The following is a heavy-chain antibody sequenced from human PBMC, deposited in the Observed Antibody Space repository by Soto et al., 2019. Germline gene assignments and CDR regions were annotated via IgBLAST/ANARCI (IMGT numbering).Heavy chain of an antibody. CDR3: SRGKGIAVAEGY. D-gene: IGHD6-19*01. CDR1: GYTFATYG. CDR2: ISAINGAT. Sequence: QVQLVQSGGEVRKPGASVKVSCKASGYTFATYGVSWVRQAPGQGLEWVGGISAINGATSSAQKFQDRVIMTTDTATSTAFMELRSLRSEATTIYYCSRGKGIAVAEGYWGQGTRVTVSS. J-gene: IGHJ4*02. V-gene: IGHV1-18*01.